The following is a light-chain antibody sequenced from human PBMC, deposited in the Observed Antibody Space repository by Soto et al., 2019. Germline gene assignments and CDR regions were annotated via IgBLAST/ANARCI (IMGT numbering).Light chain of an antibody. CDR3: AAWDDRRTVVV. J-gene: IGLJ2*01. Sequence: VLTQPPSASGTPGQRVTISCSGSSSNIGSNTVNWYQQLPGTAPKLLIYSNNQRPSGVPDRFSGSKSGTSASLAISGLQSEDESDYYCAAWDDRRTVVVSGGGTHLTVL. CDR2: SNN. V-gene: IGLV1-44*01. CDR1: SSNIGSNT.